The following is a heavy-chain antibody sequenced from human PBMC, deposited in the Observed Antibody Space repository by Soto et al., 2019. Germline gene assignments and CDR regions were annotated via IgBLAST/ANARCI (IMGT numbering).Heavy chain of an antibody. CDR2: IYPGDSDT. Sequence: PGESLKISCKGSGYSFTSYWIGWVRQMPGKGLEWMGIIYPGDSDTRYSPSFQGQVTISADKSISTAYLQWSSLKASDTALYCCARRFTPTYGSGSYPLDYWGQGTLVTVSS. CDR3: ARRFTPTYGSGSYPLDY. D-gene: IGHD3-10*01. V-gene: IGHV5-51*01. J-gene: IGHJ4*02. CDR1: GYSFTSYW.